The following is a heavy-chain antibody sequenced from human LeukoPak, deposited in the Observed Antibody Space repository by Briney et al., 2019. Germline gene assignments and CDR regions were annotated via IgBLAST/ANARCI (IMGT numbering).Heavy chain of an antibody. Sequence: PGGSLRLSCAASGFTFSTYSMNWVRQAPGKGLEWVSSISSSSSYIYYADSVKGRFTISRDNARKSLYLQMNSLRAEDTAVYYCARDHEAYCSGGSCSHYDYWGQGTLVTVSP. V-gene: IGHV3-21*01. D-gene: IGHD2-15*01. CDR2: ISSSSSYI. J-gene: IGHJ4*02. CDR3: ARDHEAYCSGGSCSHYDY. CDR1: GFTFSTYS.